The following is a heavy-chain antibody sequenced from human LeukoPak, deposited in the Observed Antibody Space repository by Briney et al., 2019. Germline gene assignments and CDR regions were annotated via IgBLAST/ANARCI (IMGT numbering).Heavy chain of an antibody. J-gene: IGHJ3*02. Sequence: LETLSLNCALSGDSFSSHHWIWIPQSPGRGREWIGYISYIGRTNYNTSLKSRVTISIDTSKNQFSLKLRSVTAADTAVYYCARDLVTVTKGFDIWGQGTMVSVSS. CDR3: ARDLVTVTKGFDI. D-gene: IGHD4-17*01. V-gene: IGHV4-59*11. CDR1: GDSFSSHH. CDR2: ISYIGRT.